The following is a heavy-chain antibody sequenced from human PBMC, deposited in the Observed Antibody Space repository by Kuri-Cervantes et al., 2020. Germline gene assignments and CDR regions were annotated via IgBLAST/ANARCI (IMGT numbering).Heavy chain of an antibody. CDR1: GFTFSSYG. D-gene: IGHD2-15*01. CDR3: TTGLCSGGSCYHFHYYYGMDV. Sequence: GESLKISCAASGFTFSSYGMHWVRQAPGKGLEWVAVIWYDGSNKYYADSVKGRFTISRDNSKNTLYLQMNSLKTEDTAVYYCTTGLCSGGSCYHFHYYYGMDVWGQGTTVTVSS. V-gene: IGHV3-33*01. J-gene: IGHJ6*02. CDR2: IWYDGSNK.